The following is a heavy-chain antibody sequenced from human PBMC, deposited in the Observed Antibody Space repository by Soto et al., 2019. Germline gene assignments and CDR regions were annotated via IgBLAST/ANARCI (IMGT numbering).Heavy chain of an antibody. CDR2: IYTSGST. J-gene: IGHJ6*02. CDR1: GGSISSYY. CDR3: ASCGQPYYGSGSYSGMDV. V-gene: IGHV4-4*07. D-gene: IGHD3-10*01. Sequence: SETLSLTCTVSGGSISSYYWSWIRQPAGKGLEWIGRIYTSGSTNYNPSLKSRVTMSVDTSKNQFSLKLSSVTAADTAVYYCASCGQPYYGSGSYSGMDVWGQGTTLTVSS.